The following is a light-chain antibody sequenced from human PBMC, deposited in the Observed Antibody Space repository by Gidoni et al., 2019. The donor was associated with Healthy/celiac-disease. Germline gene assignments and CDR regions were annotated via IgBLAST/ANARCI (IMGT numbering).Light chain of an antibody. J-gene: IGKJ3*01. V-gene: IGKV1-9*01. CDR3: QQLNSYPRT. CDR1: QGISSY. Sequence: QLTPSPSSLSASVGDRVTITCRASQGISSYLAWYQQKPGKAPKLLIYAASTLQSGVPSRFSGSGSGTDFTLTISSLQPEDFATYYCQQLNSYPRTFGPGTKVDIK. CDR2: AAS.